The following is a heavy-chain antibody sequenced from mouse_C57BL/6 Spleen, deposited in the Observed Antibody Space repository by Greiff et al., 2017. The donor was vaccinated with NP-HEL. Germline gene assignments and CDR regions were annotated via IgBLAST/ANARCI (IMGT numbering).Heavy chain of an antibody. Sequence: QVQLQQSGAELARPGASVKLSCTASGYTFTSSGISWVKQRTGQGLEWIGEIYPRSGNTYYNEKFKGKATLTADKSSSTAYIELRSLTSKDSAVYYCASGSNPYAMDYWGQGTSVTVSS. CDR1: GYTFTSSG. D-gene: IGHD1-1*01. CDR3: ASGSNPYAMDY. CDR2: IYPRSGNT. J-gene: IGHJ4*01. V-gene: IGHV1-81*01.